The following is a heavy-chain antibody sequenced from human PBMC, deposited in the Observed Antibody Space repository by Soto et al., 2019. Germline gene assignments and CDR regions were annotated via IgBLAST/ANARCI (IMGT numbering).Heavy chain of an antibody. Sequence: VQLVESGGGLMQPGGSLRLSCAASGFSVNSNFMNWVRKAPGKGLEWVSFTPRTGVTLYADSVKGRLIVSRDDANNAVYLRLNSLTVDDTAVYYCRAWLLAESFDVWGPGTVVTVSA. D-gene: IGHD2-21*02. CDR1: GFSVNSNF. CDR2: TPRTGVT. V-gene: IGHV3-53*01. J-gene: IGHJ3*01. CDR3: RAWLLAESFDV.